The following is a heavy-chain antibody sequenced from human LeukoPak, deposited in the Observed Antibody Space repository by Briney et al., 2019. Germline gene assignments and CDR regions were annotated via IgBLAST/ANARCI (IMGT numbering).Heavy chain of an antibody. V-gene: IGHV4-59*01. CDR2: IYYSGST. D-gene: IGHD3-10*01. J-gene: IGHJ4*02. CDR1: GGSLTNYY. Sequence: PETLSLTCTVSGGSLTNYYWSWIRQPPGKGLEWIGYIYYSGSTDYNPSLRSRVTMSVDTSKNQFSLKLNSVTPADTAVYYCARGGQGMFRGDYFGHWGQGALVTVSS. CDR3: ARGGQGMFRGDYFGH.